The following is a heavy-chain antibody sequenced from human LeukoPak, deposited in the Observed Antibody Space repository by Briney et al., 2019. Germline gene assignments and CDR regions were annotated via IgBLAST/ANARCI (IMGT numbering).Heavy chain of an antibody. J-gene: IGHJ4*02. Sequence: GGSLRLSCAASGFTFSDYNMHWVRQAPGKGLEWVAVISYDGSNKYYADSVKGRFTISRDNSKNTLYLQMNSLTAEDTAVYYCAKVRWDNSGWYYLDNWGQGTLVTVSS. D-gene: IGHD6-19*01. CDR3: AKVRWDNSGWYYLDN. CDR2: ISYDGSNK. V-gene: IGHV3-30*18. CDR1: GFTFSDYN.